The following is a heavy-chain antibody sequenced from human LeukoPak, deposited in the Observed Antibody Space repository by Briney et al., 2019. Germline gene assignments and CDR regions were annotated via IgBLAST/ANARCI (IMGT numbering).Heavy chain of an antibody. V-gene: IGHV3-30*04. CDR3: ARVGGDYDSSGFPVVFDY. CDR2: ISYDGSNK. CDR1: GFTFSSYA. D-gene: IGHD3-22*01. Sequence: GGSLRLSCAASGFTFSSYAMHWVRQAPGKGLEWVAVISYDGSNKYYADSVKGRFTISRDNSKNTLYLQMNSLRAEDTAVYYCARVGGDYDSSGFPVVFDYWGQGTLVTVSS. J-gene: IGHJ4*02.